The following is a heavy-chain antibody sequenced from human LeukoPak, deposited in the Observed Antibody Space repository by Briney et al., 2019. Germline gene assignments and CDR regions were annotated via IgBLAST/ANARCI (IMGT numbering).Heavy chain of an antibody. J-gene: IGHJ4*02. CDR3: ARRIGPDY. CDR2: ISSRSCYI. CDR1: GFTFSSYS. Sequence: GGSLRLSCAASGFTFSSYSMNWVRQSPGKGLEWVSSISSRSCYIYYADSVKGLFTISRDNAKNSLYLQMNSLRAEETAVYSRARRIGPDYWGQGTLVTVSS. D-gene: IGHD1-14*01. V-gene: IGHV3-21*01.